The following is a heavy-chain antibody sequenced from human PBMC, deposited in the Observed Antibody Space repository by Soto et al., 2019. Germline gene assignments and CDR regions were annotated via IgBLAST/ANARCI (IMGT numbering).Heavy chain of an antibody. CDR1: GGTFSSYA. D-gene: IGHD3-22*01. CDR3: ARDEFGSEVYGDRRGYYDSSGYKWPPVGDY. CDR2: IIPIFGTA. V-gene: IGHV1-69*06. Sequence: GASVKVSCKASGGTFSSYAISWVRQAPGQGLEWMGGIIPIFGTANYAQKFQGRVTITADKSTSTAYMELSSLRSEDTAVYYCARDEFGSEVYGDRRGYYDSSGYKWPPVGDYWGQGTLVTVSS. J-gene: IGHJ4*02.